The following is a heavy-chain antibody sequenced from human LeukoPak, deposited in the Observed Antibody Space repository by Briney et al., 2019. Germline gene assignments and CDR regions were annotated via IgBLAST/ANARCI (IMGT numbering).Heavy chain of an antibody. D-gene: IGHD3-3*01. V-gene: IGHV3-7*01. CDR3: ASGFLDDFWSGYF. J-gene: IGHJ4*02. CDR2: IKEDGSEK. CDR1: GFTFSTYW. Sequence: GGSLRLSCAASGFTFSTYWMSWVRQAPGKGLEWVANIKEDGSEKYYVDSVKGRFTISRDNAKNSLYLQMNSLRAEDTAVYYCASGFLDDFWSGYFWGQGTLVTVSS.